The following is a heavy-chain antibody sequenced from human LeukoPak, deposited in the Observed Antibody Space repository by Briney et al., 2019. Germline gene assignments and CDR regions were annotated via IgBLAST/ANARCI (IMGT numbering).Heavy chain of an antibody. J-gene: IGHJ4*02. V-gene: IGHV4-39*01. Sequence: PAETLSLSCSVSGDSVTNSLVSWGCIRPPPGQGLEWVGNGYYSGSTASNPSLRRRATMSVDTSKNQFALKMRSVTTADTAVYYYVRLRKGRYFDYIFDLWGQGTLVTVSS. CDR2: GYYSGST. CDR3: VRLRKGRYFDYIFDL. D-gene: IGHD3-9*01. CDR1: GDSVTNSLVS.